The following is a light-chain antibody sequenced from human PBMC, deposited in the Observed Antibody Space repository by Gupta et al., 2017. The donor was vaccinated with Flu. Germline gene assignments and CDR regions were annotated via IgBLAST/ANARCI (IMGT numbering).Light chain of an antibody. V-gene: IGLV2-11*01. CDR2: DVS. CDR1: SSDVGGYHY. Sequence: QSALTQPRTVSGSPGASVTISCTGTSSDVGGYHYVSWYQHHPGKPPKLMIYDVSKRPSVVPDRFSGSKSANTASLTISGLQAEDEADFYCCSYAGSYTWVFGGGTKLTVL. CDR3: CSYAGSYTWV. J-gene: IGLJ3*02.